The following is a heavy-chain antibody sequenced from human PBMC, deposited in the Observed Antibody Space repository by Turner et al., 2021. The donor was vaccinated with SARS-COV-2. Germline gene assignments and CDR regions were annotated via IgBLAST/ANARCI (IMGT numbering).Heavy chain of an antibody. V-gene: IGHV4-31*03. CDR3: ARAGTDWLQYYYFDY. J-gene: IGHJ4*02. CDR1: GGPISSDVYY. Sequence: QVQLQESGSGLVQPSPTLSPTCTVSGGPISSDVYYWSWFRQHPGKGLEWIGYIYYSGNTYYNPSLKSRVTISIDTTKNQFSLKLSSVTAADTAVYYCARAGTDWLQYYYFDYWGQGTLVTVSS. D-gene: IGHD3-9*01. CDR2: IYYSGNT.